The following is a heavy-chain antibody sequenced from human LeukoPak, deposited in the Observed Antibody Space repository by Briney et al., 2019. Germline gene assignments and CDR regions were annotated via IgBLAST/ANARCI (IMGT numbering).Heavy chain of an antibody. CDR1: GFTFSDYE. CDR3: GRDQLPYYYYYGMDV. CDR2: ISSSGTII. J-gene: IGHJ6*04. Sequence: GGSLRLSCAASGFTFSDYEMNWVRQAPGKGLEWVSYISSSGTIIYYADSVKGRFTISRDNAQNSLFLQMNSLRAEDTAVYYCGRDQLPYYYYYGMDVWGKGTTVTVSS. V-gene: IGHV3-48*03. D-gene: IGHD1-1*01.